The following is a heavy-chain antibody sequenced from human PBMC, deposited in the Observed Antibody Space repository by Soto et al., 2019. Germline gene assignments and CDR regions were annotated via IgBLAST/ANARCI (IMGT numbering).Heavy chain of an antibody. J-gene: IGHJ5*02. V-gene: IGHV4-59*01. CDR3: ASQYLGRSSSSSFDP. CDR1: GGSMNDYY. D-gene: IGHD6-6*01. CDR2: VYYVGRT. Sequence: QVQLQESGPGLVRPSETLSLTCTVSGGSMNDYYWSWIRQPPGKGLEWIGYVYYVGRTNYNPSLKSRVTMSLDTSKTQFSLKLGSVTTADTAVYYCASQYLGRSSSSSFDPWVQGTLVTVSS.